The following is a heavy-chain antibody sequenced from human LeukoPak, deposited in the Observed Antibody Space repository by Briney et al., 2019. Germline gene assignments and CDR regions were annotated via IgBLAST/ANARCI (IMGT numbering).Heavy chain of an antibody. J-gene: IGHJ6*03. Sequence: QSGGSLRLSCAASGFTVSSNYMSWVRQAPGKGLEWVSVIYSGGSTYYADSVKGRFTISRDNSKNTLYLKMNSLRAEDTAVYYCARGSRTGDPYYYYYYYMDVWGKGTTVTVSS. V-gene: IGHV3-53*01. D-gene: IGHD2-2*01. CDR2: IYSGGST. CDR3: ARGSRTGDPYYYYYYYMDV. CDR1: GFTVSSNY.